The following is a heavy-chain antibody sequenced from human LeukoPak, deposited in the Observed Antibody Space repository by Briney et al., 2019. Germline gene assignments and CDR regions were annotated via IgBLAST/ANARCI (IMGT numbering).Heavy chain of an antibody. CDR3: ARGLIAAAGTGFDY. V-gene: IGHV4-34*01. CDR2: INHSGST. D-gene: IGHD6-13*01. CDR1: GGSFSGYY. Sequence: PSETLSLTCAAYGGSFSGYYWSWTRQPPGKGLEWIGEINHSGSTNYNPSLKSRVTISVDTSKNQFSLKLSSVTAADTAVYYCARGLIAAAGTGFDYWGQGTLVTVSS. J-gene: IGHJ4*02.